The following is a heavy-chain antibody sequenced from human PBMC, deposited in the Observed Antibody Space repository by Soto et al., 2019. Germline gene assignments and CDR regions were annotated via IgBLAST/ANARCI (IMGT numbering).Heavy chain of an antibody. CDR1: GFTFSSYG. CDR3: ARGPLVGIVVVPLGGMDV. CDR2: IWYDGSNK. Sequence: PGGSLRLSCVASGFTFSSYGMHWVRQAPGKGLEWVAVIWYDGSNKYYADSVKGRFTISRDNSKNTLYLQMNSLRAEDTAVYYCARGPLVGIVVVPLGGMDVWGQGTTVTVSS. J-gene: IGHJ6*02. V-gene: IGHV3-33*01. D-gene: IGHD2-2*03.